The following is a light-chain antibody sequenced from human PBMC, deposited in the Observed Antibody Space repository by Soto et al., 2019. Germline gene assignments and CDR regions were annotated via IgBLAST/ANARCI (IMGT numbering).Light chain of an antibody. V-gene: IGLV2-14*03. J-gene: IGLJ1*01. Sequence: QSALTQPASVSGSPGQSITISCTGTGSDVGGYNYVSWYQHHPGKAPKLMIYDVSNRPSGVSNRFSGSKSGNTASLTISGLQAEDEADYYCSSYTSSSTPYVFGTGTKVTVL. CDR2: DVS. CDR1: GSDVGGYNY. CDR3: SSYTSSSTPYV.